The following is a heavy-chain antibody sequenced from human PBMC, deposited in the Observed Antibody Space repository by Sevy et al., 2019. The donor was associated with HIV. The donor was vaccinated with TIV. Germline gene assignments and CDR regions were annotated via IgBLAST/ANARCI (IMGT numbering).Heavy chain of an antibody. CDR2: HYSDGST. CDR1: GFPVSSNY. J-gene: IGHJ4*02. D-gene: IGHD5-18*01. V-gene: IGHV3-66*01. Sequence: GGSLRLSCAASGFPVSSNYMSWVRRAPGKGLEWVSAHYSDGSTYHADPVKGRFTISRDNSKNTLYLQMNSLRVEDTAVYYSARGKSGYGYGLDYWGQGTLVTVSS. CDR3: ARGKSGYGYGLDY.